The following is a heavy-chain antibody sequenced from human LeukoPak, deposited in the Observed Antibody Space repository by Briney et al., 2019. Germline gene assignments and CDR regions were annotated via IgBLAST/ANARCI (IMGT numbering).Heavy chain of an antibody. V-gene: IGHV3-23*01. CDR2: IGSSGDST. CDR3: GKVIFDGTGYFDF. D-gene: IGHD1/OR15-1a*01. CDR1: GFTFSSYA. Sequence: SGGSLRLSCAASGFTFSSYAMSWVRQAPGKGLEWVSAIGSSGDSTYYADSVKGRFTISRDNSKNTLYLQMNSLRTEDTAVYYCGKVIFDGTGYFDFGRQETGDSVST. J-gene: IGHJ4*02.